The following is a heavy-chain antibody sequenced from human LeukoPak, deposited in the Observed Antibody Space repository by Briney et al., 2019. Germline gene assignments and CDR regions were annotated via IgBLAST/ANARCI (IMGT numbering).Heavy chain of an antibody. CDR2: ISAGGGST. Sequence: GGSLRLSCAASGFTFSSYAMSWVRQAPGKGLEWVSAISAGGGSTYYADSVKGRFTISRDNSKNTLYLQMNSLRAEDTAVYYCAKDLLYSGSFDYWGQGTLVTVSS. CDR1: GFTFSSYA. CDR3: AKDLLYSGSFDY. V-gene: IGHV3-23*01. J-gene: IGHJ4*02. D-gene: IGHD1-26*01.